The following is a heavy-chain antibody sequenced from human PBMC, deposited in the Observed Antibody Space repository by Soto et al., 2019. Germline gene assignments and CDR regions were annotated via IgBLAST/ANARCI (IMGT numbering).Heavy chain of an antibody. J-gene: IGHJ5*02. CDR2: ISLYSDGT. D-gene: IGHD2-2*01. CDR3: ARVVPGAEAWFGP. Sequence: GASVKVSWEASGGTFSSYGITWVRQAPGQPLEWLGWISLYSDGTNYAQKFQGRVSMTTDTSTTTAYMELRSLRSDDTAVYYCARVVPGAEAWFGPWGQGTLVTV. V-gene: IGHV1-18*01. CDR1: GGTFSSYG.